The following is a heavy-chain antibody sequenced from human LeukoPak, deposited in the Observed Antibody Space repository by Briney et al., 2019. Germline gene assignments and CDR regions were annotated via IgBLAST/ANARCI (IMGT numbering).Heavy chain of an antibody. J-gene: IGHJ4*02. CDR1: GFTFSSYV. CDR2: ISGSGGAT. Sequence: GGSLRLSCAASGFTFSSYVMNWVRQAPGKGLEWVSSISGSGGATKDADSVKGRFTISRDNSKNTLYLQMNSLRAEDTAVYYCAKLGDIVVVPAASFDYWGQGTLVTVSS. V-gene: IGHV3-23*01. CDR3: AKLGDIVVVPAASFDY. D-gene: IGHD2-2*01.